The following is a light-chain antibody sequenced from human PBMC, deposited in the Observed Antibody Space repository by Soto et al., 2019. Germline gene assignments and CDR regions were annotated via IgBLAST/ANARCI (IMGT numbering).Light chain of an antibody. CDR2: AAS. Sequence: DIQMTQSPSSLSASVGDRVTITCRASQSISSYLNWYQQKPGKDLKVLIYAASNLQSGVPSRFSGSGSGTDFTLTIGSLQPEDFATYYCLQTYSIPLTFGGGTQVEIK. V-gene: IGKV1-39*01. CDR1: QSISSY. CDR3: LQTYSIPLT. J-gene: IGKJ4*01.